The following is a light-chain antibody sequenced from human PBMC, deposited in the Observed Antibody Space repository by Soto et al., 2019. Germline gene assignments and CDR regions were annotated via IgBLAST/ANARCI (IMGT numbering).Light chain of an antibody. CDR3: QQYSTYSRT. CDR1: QSIGSW. CDR2: KAS. V-gene: IGKV1-5*03. Sequence: DTQMTQSPSILSASVGDRVTITCRASQSIGSWLAWYQHKPGKAPKLLIYKASSLESGVPLRISGSGSGTEFTLTISSLQRDDFATYYCQQYSTYSRTFGQGTKVDIK. J-gene: IGKJ1*01.